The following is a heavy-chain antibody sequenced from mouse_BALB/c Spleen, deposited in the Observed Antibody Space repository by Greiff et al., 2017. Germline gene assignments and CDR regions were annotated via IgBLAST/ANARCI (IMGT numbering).Heavy chain of an antibody. CDR3: ARGGTSYGRNFDY. D-gene: IGHD1-1*01. J-gene: IGHJ2*01. V-gene: IGHV3-6*02. CDR1: GYSITSGYY. Sequence: DVQLQESGPGLVKPSQSLSLTCSVTGYSITSGYYWNWIRQFPGNKLEWMGYISYDGSNNYNPSLKNRISITRDTSKNQFFLKLNSVTTEDTATYYCARGGTSYGRNFDYWGQGTTLTVSS. CDR2: ISYDGSN.